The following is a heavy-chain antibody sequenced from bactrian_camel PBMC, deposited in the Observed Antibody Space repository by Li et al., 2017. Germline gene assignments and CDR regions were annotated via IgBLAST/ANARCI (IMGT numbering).Heavy chain of an antibody. Sequence: HVQLVESGGGSVQAGESLRLSCAGVTSDTCGVRWYRQAAGKQLERVASISTDGTTEYADSVKGRFTISQDYAKNTLYLQMNSLKPEDTAMYYCAKGASLLWSRPPLVAAYYHTWGQGTQVTVS. J-gene: IGHJ6*01. V-gene: IGHV3S55*01. CDR2: ISTDGTT. CDR3: AKGASLLWSRPPLVAAYYHT. D-gene: IGHD2*01. CDR1: VTSDTCG.